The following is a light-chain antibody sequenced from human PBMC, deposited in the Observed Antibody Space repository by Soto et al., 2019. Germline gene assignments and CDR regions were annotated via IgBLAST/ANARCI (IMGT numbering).Light chain of an antibody. CDR2: SDN. J-gene: IGLJ3*02. CDR1: SSNIGSNT. CDR3: AAWDDSLNGPV. V-gene: IGLV1-44*01. Sequence: QSVLTQPPSASGTPGQRVTISCSGSSSNIGSNTVNWYQQLPGTAPRLLIYSDNQRPSGVPARFSGSKSGTSASLAIRGLHPEDDADYYCAAWDDSLNGPVFGGGTKLTVL.